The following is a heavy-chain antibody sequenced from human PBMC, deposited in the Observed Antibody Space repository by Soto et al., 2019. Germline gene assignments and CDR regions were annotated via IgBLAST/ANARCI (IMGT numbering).Heavy chain of an antibody. J-gene: IGHJ6*02. D-gene: IGHD3-3*01. V-gene: IGHV4-34*01. CDR1: GGSFSGYY. Sequence: LSLTCAVYGGSFSGYYWSWIRQPPGKGLEWIGEINHSGSTNYNPSLKSRVTISVDTSKNQFSLKLSSVTAADTAVYYCARVDFWSGYSVYYYYGMDVWGQGTTVTVSS. CDR3: ARVDFWSGYSVYYYYGMDV. CDR2: INHSGST.